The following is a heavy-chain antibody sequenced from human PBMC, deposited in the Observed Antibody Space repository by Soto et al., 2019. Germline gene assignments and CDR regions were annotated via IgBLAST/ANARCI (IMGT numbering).Heavy chain of an antibody. CDR3: ARGGYCSGGSCYVYYGMDV. V-gene: IGHV5-51*01. CDR1: GYSFTSYW. CDR2: IYPGDSDT. J-gene: IGHJ6*02. Sequence: GESLKISCKGSGYSFTSYWIGWVRQMPGKGLEWMGIIYPGDSDTRYSPSFQGQVTISADKSISTAYLQWSSLKASDTAMYYCARGGYCSGGSCYVYYGMDVWGQGTRVTVSS. D-gene: IGHD2-15*01.